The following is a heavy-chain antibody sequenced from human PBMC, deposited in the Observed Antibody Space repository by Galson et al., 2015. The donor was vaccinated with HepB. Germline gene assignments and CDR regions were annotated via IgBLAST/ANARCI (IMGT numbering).Heavy chain of an antibody. CDR3: ARVKGIAVARGGWFDP. CDR1: GYTFTSYA. Sequence: SVKVSCKASGYTFTSYAMHWVRQAPGQRLEWMGWINAGNGNTKYSQKFQGRVTITRDTSASTAYMELSSLRSEDTAVYYCARVKGIAVARGGWFDPWGQGTLVTVSS. V-gene: IGHV1-3*01. D-gene: IGHD6-19*01. CDR2: INAGNGNT. J-gene: IGHJ5*02.